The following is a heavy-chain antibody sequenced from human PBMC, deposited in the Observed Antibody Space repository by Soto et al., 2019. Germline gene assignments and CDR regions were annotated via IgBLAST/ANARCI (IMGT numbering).Heavy chain of an antibody. V-gene: IGHV3-15*01. CDR1: EFAFSNAW. CDR2: IISKTDGGTT. D-gene: IGHD2-2*01. J-gene: IGHJ4*02. Sequence: EVQLVESGGGLVKPGGSLRLSCAASEFAFSNAWMSWVRQAPGKGLEWVGRIISKTDGGTTDYTAPVKDRFFMSRDDSQNTLFLQMNILETEDTAVYYCAAGTGRTDFDYWGQGTLVTVSS. CDR3: AAGTGRTDFDY.